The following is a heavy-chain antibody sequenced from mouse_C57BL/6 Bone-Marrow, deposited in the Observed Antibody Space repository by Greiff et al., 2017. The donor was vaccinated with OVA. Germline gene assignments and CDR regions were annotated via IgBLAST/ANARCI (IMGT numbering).Heavy chain of an antibody. Sequence: VQLQQPGAELVRPGSSVKLSCKASGYTFTSYWMHWVKQRPIQGLEWIGNIDPSDSETHYNQKFKDKATLTVDKSSSTAYMQLSSLTSEDSAVYYCARGTAQVFYAMDYWGQGTSVTVSS. CDR1: GYTFTSYW. CDR3: ARGTAQVFYAMDY. CDR2: IDPSDSET. V-gene: IGHV1-52*01. D-gene: IGHD3-2*02. J-gene: IGHJ4*01.